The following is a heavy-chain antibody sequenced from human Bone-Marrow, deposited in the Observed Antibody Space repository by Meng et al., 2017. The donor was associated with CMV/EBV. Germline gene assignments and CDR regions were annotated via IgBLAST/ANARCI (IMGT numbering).Heavy chain of an antibody. CDR3: ARTSYDFWTSYYYYGMDV. D-gene: IGHD3-3*01. J-gene: IGHJ6*02. Sequence: TFSSYGMHWVRQAPGKGLEWVAVISYDGSNKYYADSVKSRFTISRDNSKNTLYLQMNSLRAEDTAVYYCARTSYDFWTSYYYYGMDVWGQGTMVTVSS. CDR1: TFSSYG. CDR2: ISYDGSNK. V-gene: IGHV3-30*03.